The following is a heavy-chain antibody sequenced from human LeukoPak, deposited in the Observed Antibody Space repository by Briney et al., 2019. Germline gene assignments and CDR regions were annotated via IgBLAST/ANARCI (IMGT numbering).Heavy chain of an antibody. V-gene: IGHV3-30*02. Sequence: QPGGSLRLSCAASGFTFSSYGMHWVRQAPGKGLEWVAFIRYDGTNKYYADSVKGRFTISRDNYKNTLYLKMNNLRAEDTAVYYCAKDPGVLDWGLYHFDYWGQGTLVTVSS. CDR1: GFTFSSYG. J-gene: IGHJ4*02. CDR3: AKDPGVLDWGLYHFDY. CDR2: IRYDGTNK. D-gene: IGHD3-9*01.